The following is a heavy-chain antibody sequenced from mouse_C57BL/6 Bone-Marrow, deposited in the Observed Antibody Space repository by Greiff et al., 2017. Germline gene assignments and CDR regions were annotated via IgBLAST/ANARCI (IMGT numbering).Heavy chain of an antibody. CDR3: TTTTVVATDY. Sequence: VQLQQSGAELVRPGASVKLSCTASGFNIKDDYMHWVKQRPEQGLEWIGWIDPENGDTEYASKFQGKATITADTSSNTAYLQLSSLTSEDTAVYYWTTTTVVATDYWGQGTTLTVSS. CDR2: IDPENGDT. J-gene: IGHJ2*01. V-gene: IGHV14-4*01. D-gene: IGHD1-1*01. CDR1: GFNIKDDY.